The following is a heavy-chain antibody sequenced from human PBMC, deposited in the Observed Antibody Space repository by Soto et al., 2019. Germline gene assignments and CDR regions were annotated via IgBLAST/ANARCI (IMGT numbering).Heavy chain of an antibody. CDR1: GYTFTSYA. D-gene: IGHD6-19*01. CDR3: ASYSSGWYGGWFEP. Sequence: ASVKVSCKASGYTFTSYAMHWVRQAPGQRREWMGWINAGNGNTKYSQKFQGRVTITRDTSASTAYMELSSLRSEDTAVYYCASYSSGWYGGWFEPWGQGTLVTV. J-gene: IGHJ5*02. V-gene: IGHV1-3*01. CDR2: INAGNGNT.